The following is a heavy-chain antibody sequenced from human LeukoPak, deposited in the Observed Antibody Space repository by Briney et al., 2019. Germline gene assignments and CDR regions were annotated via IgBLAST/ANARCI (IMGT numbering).Heavy chain of an antibody. Sequence: GETLRLSCAASGFTFSNYGMTWVRQAPGKGLEWVSTISGSGDTTHYADSVKGRFTISRDNAKNTLYLQMNSLRAEDTAVYYCARDLAVLHAFDIWGQGTMVTVSS. CDR2: ISGSGDTT. CDR1: GFTFSNYG. V-gene: IGHV3-23*01. CDR3: ARDLAVLHAFDI. D-gene: IGHD3-10*01. J-gene: IGHJ3*02.